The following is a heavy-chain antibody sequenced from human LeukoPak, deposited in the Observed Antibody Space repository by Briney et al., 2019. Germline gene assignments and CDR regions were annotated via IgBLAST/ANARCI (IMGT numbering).Heavy chain of an antibody. CDR2: INPNSGGT. Sequence: ASVKVSCKASGYTFTGYYMHWVRQAPGQGLEWMGWINPNSGGTNYAQKFQGRVTMTRDTSISTAYMELSRLRSDDTAVYYCARDQIGVVVPAAMLEGDAFDIWGQGTMVTLSS. V-gene: IGHV1-2*02. D-gene: IGHD2-2*01. J-gene: IGHJ3*02. CDR3: ARDQIGVVVPAAMLEGDAFDI. CDR1: GYTFTGYY.